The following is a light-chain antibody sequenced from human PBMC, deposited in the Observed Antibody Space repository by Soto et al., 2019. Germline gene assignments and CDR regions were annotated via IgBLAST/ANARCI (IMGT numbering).Light chain of an antibody. CDR3: QQYGSSFRGT. CDR2: GAS. J-gene: IGKJ5*01. V-gene: IGKV3-20*01. CDR1: ETVATN. Sequence: EVVMTQSPATLSVSPGERATLSCRASETVATNLAWYQQKPGQAPRLLISGASTRAAGISDRFSGSGSGTDFTLTISRLEPEDFAVYYCQQYGSSFRGTFGQGTRLEIK.